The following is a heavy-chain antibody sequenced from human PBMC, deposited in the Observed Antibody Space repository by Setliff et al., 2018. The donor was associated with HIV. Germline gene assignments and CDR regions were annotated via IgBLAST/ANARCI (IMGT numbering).Heavy chain of an antibody. D-gene: IGHD1-1*01. CDR3: ARAEGDAYNSLPYFDS. CDR2: ISYTGSI. Sequence: PSETLSLTCTVSGGSISNYYWSWIRQPPGKGLEYIGYISYTGSINYSPSFRGRLTISLDTSENQFSLHLTSVTAADTAVYYCARAEGDAYNSLPYFDSWGPGALVTVSS. J-gene: IGHJ4*02. CDR1: GGSISNYY. V-gene: IGHV4-59*01.